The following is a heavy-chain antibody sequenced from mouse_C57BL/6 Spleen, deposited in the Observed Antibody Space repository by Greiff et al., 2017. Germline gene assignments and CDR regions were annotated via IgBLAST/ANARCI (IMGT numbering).Heavy chain of an antibody. CDR3: ARGGVFTTVLDYAMDY. V-gene: IGHV1-82*01. Sequence: VQLVESGPELVKPGASVKISCKASGYAFSSSWMNWVKQRPGKGLEWIGRIYPGDGDTNYNGKFKGKATLTADKSSSTAYMQLSSLTSEDSAVYFCARGGVFTTVLDYAMDYWGQGTSVTVSS. CDR2: IYPGDGDT. J-gene: IGHJ4*01. D-gene: IGHD1-1*01. CDR1: GYAFSSSW.